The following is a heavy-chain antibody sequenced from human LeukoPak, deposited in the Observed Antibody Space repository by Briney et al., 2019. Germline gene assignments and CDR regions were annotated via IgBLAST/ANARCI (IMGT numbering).Heavy chain of an antibody. Sequence: PGGSLRLSCAASGFTVSSNYMSWVRQAAGKGLEWGSVIYSAGSTYYADSVKGRFTISRDNSKNTLYLQMNSLRADDTAVYYCARVILSDYYDAFDIWGQGTMVTVSS. CDR2: IYSAGST. J-gene: IGHJ3*02. CDR3: ARVILSDYYDAFDI. V-gene: IGHV3-53*01. D-gene: IGHD3-9*01. CDR1: GFTVSSNY.